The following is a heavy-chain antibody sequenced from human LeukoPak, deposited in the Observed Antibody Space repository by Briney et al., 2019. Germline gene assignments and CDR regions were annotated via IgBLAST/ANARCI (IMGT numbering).Heavy chain of an antibody. Sequence: PSETLSLTCTVSGGSISSYYWSWIRQPPGKGLEWIGYIYYSGSTNYNPSLKSRVTMSVDTSKNQFSLKLSPATTADTAVYDGAREATVDCWFYPWGPGTLVTVSS. D-gene: IGHD4-11*01. CDR1: GGSISSYY. CDR3: AREATVDCWFYP. CDR2: IYYSGST. V-gene: IGHV4-59*12. J-gene: IGHJ5*02.